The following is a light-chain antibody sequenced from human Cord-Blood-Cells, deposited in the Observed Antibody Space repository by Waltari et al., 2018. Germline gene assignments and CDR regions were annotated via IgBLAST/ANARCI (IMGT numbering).Light chain of an antibody. V-gene: IGLV2-23*01. CDR1: SRDVGSYNL. Sequence: QSALTQPASVSGSPGQSITISCTGTSRDVGSYNLVSWYQQHPGKAPKLMIYEGSKRPSVVSNRFSGSKSGNTSSLTISGLQAEDEADYYCCSYAGSSIVVFGGGTKLTVL. CDR2: EGS. J-gene: IGLJ2*01. CDR3: CSYAGSSIVV.